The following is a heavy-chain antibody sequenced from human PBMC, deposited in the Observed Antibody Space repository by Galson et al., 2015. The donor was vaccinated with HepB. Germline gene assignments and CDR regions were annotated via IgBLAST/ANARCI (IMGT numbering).Heavy chain of an antibody. Sequence: SVKGRFTISRDNAKNSLYLQMDNLRVEDTARYYCAGRKFYYERDGTHSPLDYWGQGTLVTVSS. V-gene: IGHV3-11*06. CDR3: AGRKFYYERDGTHSPLDY. D-gene: IGHD5-24*01. J-gene: IGHJ4*02.